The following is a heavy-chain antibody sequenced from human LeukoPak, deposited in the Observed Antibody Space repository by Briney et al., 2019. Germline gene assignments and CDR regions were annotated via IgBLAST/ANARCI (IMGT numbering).Heavy chain of an antibody. CDR3: VGDGRDGYSIYFHH. CDR2: ISDNGLST. V-gene: IGHV3-64D*06. CDR1: GFTFSSYP. J-gene: IGHJ1*01. Sequence: PGGSLRLSCSASGFTFSSYPMHWVRQAPGKGLQYVSAISDNGLSTSYADSVKGRFTISRDNSKNTVYLQMSSLRAEDTAVYYCVGDGRDGYSIYFHHWGQGTLVTVSS. D-gene: IGHD5-24*01.